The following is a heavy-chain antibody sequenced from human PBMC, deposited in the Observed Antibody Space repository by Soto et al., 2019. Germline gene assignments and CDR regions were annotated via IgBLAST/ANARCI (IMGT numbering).Heavy chain of an antibody. CDR3: AKDPFYDY. CDR1: GFTFSSYG. CDR2: ISDDGSNK. Sequence: QVQLVESGGGVVQPGRSLRLSCAASGFTFSSYGMHWVRQAPGKGLEWVAVISDDGSNKYYADSVKGRFTISRDNSKNTLYLQMNSLRAEDTAVYYCAKDPFYDYWGQGTLVTVSS. J-gene: IGHJ4*02. V-gene: IGHV3-30*18.